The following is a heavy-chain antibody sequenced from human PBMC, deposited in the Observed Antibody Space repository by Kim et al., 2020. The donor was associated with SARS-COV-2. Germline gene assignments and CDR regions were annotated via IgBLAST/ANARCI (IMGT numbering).Heavy chain of an antibody. V-gene: IGHV1-18*04. CDR1: GYTFTSYG. CDR3: ARGVLLWFGDLSSFDY. J-gene: IGHJ4*02. Sequence: ASVKVSCKASGYTFTSYGISWVRQAPGQGLEWMGWISAYNGNTNYAQKLQGRVTMTTDTSTSTAYMELRSLRSDDTAVYYCARGVLLWFGDLSSFDYWGQGTLVTVSS. D-gene: IGHD3-10*01. CDR2: ISAYNGNT.